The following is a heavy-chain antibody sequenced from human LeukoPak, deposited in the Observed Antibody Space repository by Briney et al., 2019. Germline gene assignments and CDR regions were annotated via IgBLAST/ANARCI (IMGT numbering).Heavy chain of an antibody. V-gene: IGHV3-48*04. Sequence: GGSLRLSCAASGFTFSSYSMNWVRQAPGKGLEWVSYISSSSSTIYYADSVKGRFTISRDNAKNSLYLQMNSLKAEDTAVYYCARNYYDSSGYYYFDYWGQGTLVTVSS. CDR3: ARNYYDSSGYYYFDY. J-gene: IGHJ4*02. D-gene: IGHD3-22*01. CDR2: ISSSSSTI. CDR1: GFTFSSYS.